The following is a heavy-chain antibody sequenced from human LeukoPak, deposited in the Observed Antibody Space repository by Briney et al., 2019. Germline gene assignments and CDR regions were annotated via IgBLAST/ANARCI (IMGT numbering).Heavy chain of an antibody. V-gene: IGHV4-30-4*08. CDR1: GGSISSGDYY. J-gene: IGHJ5*02. Sequence: SETLSLTCTVSGGSISSGDYYWSWIRQPPGKGLEWIGYIYYSGSTYYNPSLKSRVTISVDTSKNQFSLKLSSVTAADTAVYYCARDEGGSRAWFDPWGQGTLVTVSS. CDR3: ARDEGGSRAWFDP. CDR2: IYYSGST. D-gene: IGHD3-10*01.